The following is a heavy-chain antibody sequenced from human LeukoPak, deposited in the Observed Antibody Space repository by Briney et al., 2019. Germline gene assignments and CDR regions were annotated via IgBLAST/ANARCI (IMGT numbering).Heavy chain of an antibody. D-gene: IGHD3-16*02. CDR1: GGSFSGYY. CDR2: INHSGST. CDR3: ARSYYSVWGSYRLFDY. Sequence: SETLSLTCGVYGGSFSGYYWSWIRQPPGKGLEWIGEINHSGSTNYNPSLKSRVTISVDTSKNQFSLKLSSVTAADTAVYYCARSYYSVWGSYRLFDYWGQGTLVTVSS. J-gene: IGHJ4*02. V-gene: IGHV4-34*01.